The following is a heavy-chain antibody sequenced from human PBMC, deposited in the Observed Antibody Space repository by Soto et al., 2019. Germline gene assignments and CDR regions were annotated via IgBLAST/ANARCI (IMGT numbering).Heavy chain of an antibody. J-gene: IGHJ4*02. D-gene: IGHD3-22*01. V-gene: IGHV3-30*18. CDR3: AKGNYYDSSGPVDY. CDR1: GFTFSSYG. CDR2: ISYDGSNK. Sequence: PGGSLRLSCAASGFTFSSYGMHWVRQAPGKGLEWVAVISYDGSNKYYADSVKGRFTISRDNSKNTLYLQMNSLRAEDTAVYYCAKGNYYDSSGPVDYWGQGTLVTVSS.